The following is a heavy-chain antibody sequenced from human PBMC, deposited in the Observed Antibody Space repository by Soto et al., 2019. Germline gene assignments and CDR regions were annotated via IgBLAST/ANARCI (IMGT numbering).Heavy chain of an antibody. J-gene: IGHJ6*03. CDR2: VSQGGAAAYLAEGETT. CDR3: ARQIVVVPAAEYYMDV. Sequence: PSETLSLTCTVSGAFLNNFFWSWIRQTPGKGLEWIGYVSQGGAAAYLAEGETTNYNPSLKSRVTISVDTSKNQFSLKLSSVTAADTAVYYCARQIVVVPAAEYYMDVWGKGTTVTVS. CDR1: GAFLNNFF. D-gene: IGHD2-2*01. V-gene: IGHV4-59*08.